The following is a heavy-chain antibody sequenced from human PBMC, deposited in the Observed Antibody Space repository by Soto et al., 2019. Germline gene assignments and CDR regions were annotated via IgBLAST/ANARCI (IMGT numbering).Heavy chain of an antibody. CDR2: INPSGGST. D-gene: IGHD4-17*01. V-gene: IGHV1-46*01. J-gene: IGHJ3*02. CDR3: ATGSVTTGAFDI. Sequence: GXSVKVSCKASVYTFTSYYMHWVRQAPGQGLEWMGIINPSGGSTSYAQKFQGRVTMTRDTSTSTVYMELSSLRSEDTAVYYCATGSVTTGAFDIWGQGTMVTVSS. CDR1: VYTFTSYY.